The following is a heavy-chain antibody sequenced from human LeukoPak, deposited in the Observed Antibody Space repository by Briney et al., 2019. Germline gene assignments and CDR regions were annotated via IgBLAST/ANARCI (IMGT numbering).Heavy chain of an antibody. J-gene: IGHJ4*02. CDR1: GFTFSSYS. CDR3: ARDRWPPTKYSSSSYFDY. V-gene: IGHV3-21*01. D-gene: IGHD6-6*01. CDR2: ISSSSSYI. Sequence: PGGSLRLSCAASGFTFSSYSMNWVRQAPGKGLEWVSSISSSSSYIYYADSVKGRFTISRDNAKNSLYLQMNSLRAEDTAVYYCARDRWPPTKYSSSSYFDYWGQGTLVTVSS.